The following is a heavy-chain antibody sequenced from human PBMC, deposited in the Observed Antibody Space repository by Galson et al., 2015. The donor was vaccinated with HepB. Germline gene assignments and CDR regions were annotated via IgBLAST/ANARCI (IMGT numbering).Heavy chain of an antibody. CDR2: IYYSGST. D-gene: IGHD3-22*01. V-gene: IGHV4-39*01. Sequence: LSLTCTVSGGSISSSSYYWGWIRQPPGKGLEWIGSIYYSGSTYYNPSLKSRVTISVDTSKNQFSLKLSSVTAADTAVYYCARHLDVGRFSGSSGYHPWFDYWGQGTLVTVSS. CDR3: ARHLDVGRFSGSSGYHPWFDY. CDR1: GGSISSSSYY. J-gene: IGHJ4*02.